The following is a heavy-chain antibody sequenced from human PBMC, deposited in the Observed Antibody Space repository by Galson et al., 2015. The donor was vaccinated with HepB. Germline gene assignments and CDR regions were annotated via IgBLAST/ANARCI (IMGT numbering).Heavy chain of an antibody. J-gene: IGHJ5*02. CDR2: IYPGDSDT. D-gene: IGHD6-13*01. V-gene: IGHV5-51*01. Sequence: QSGAEVKKPGESLKISCKGSGYSFTSYWIGWVRQMPGKGLEWMGIIYPGDSDTRYSPSFQGQVTISADKSISTAYLQWSSLKASDTAMYYCARAPNSIAAAALRFDPWGQGTLVTVSS. CDR3: ARAPNSIAAAALRFDP. CDR1: GYSFTSYW.